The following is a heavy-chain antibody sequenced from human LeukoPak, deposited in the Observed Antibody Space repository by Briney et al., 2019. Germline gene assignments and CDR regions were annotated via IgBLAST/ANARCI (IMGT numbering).Heavy chain of an antibody. J-gene: IGHJ4*02. CDR1: GLTFSNYA. V-gene: IGHV3-23*01. D-gene: IGHD5-24*01. CDR2: VSGSDGRT. Sequence: GGSLRLSCAASGLTFSNYAMSWVRQAPGKGLEWVSGVSGSDGRTYYADSVQGRFTITRDNSKDMLYLQMNSLRAEDTAIYYCAKGPKLGDGFHCDYWGQGTLVTVSS. CDR3: AKGPKLGDGFHCDY.